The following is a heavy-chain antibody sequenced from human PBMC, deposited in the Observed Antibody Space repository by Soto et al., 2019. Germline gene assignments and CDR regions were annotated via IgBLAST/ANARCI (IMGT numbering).Heavy chain of an antibody. CDR1: GFTFDDYA. J-gene: IGHJ6*02. V-gene: IGHV3-9*01. Sequence: GGSLRLSCAASGFTFDDYAMHWVRQAPGKGLEWVSGISWNSGSIGYADSVKGRFTISRDNAKNSLYLQMNSLRAEDTALYYCAKDMEYYGSGSYYRTHYGMDVWGQGTTVTVSS. D-gene: IGHD3-10*01. CDR2: ISWNSGSI. CDR3: AKDMEYYGSGSYYRTHYGMDV.